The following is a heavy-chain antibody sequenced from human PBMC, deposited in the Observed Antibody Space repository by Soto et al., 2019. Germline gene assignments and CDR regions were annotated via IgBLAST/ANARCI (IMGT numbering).Heavy chain of an antibody. V-gene: IGHV4-34*01. D-gene: IGHD3-10*01. CDR3: ARAAMVRGPFDY. Sequence: QVQLQQWGAGLLKPSETLSLTCAVYGGSFSGYYWSWIRQPPGKGLEWIGEINHSGSTNYNPSLNSRVTISVDTSKNQFSLKLSSVTAADTAVYYCARAAMVRGPFDYWGQGTLVTVSS. CDR1: GGSFSGYY. J-gene: IGHJ4*02. CDR2: INHSGST.